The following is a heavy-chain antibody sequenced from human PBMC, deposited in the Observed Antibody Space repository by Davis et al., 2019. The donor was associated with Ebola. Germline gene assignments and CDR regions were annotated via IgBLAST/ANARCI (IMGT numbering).Heavy chain of an antibody. CDR1: GFTFSSYR. Sequence: GGSLKISCAASGFTFSSYRMNWVRQAPGKGLEWVAVISHDGSNKFYADSVKGRFTVSRDNSKNTLHLQMNSLRAEDTAVYYCARDKGIVGATELFDYWGQGTLVTASS. CDR3: ARDKGIVGATELFDY. D-gene: IGHD1-26*01. V-gene: IGHV3-30*03. J-gene: IGHJ4*02. CDR2: ISHDGSNK.